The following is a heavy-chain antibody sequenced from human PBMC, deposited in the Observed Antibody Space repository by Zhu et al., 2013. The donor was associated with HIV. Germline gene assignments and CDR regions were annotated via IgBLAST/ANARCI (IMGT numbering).Heavy chain of an antibody. D-gene: IGHD6-19*01. V-gene: IGHV3-23*01. CDR2: ISGSGGST. J-gene: IGHJ4*02. CDR3: AKSGHRSIAVAGTFDY. Sequence: TASGFTFSSYAMSWVRQAPGKGLEWVSAISGSGGSTYYADSVKGRFTISRDNSKNTLYLQMNSLRPEDTAVYHCAKSGHRSIAVAGTFDYWGQGTLVTVSS. CDR1: GFTFSSYA.